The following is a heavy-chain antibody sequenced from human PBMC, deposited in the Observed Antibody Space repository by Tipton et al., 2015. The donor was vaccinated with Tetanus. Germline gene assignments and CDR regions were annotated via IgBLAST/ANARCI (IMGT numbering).Heavy chain of an antibody. V-gene: IGHV3-30*03. CDR2: ISSDGSDT. CDR3: ARGRDGFHGYFDY. J-gene: IGHJ4*02. CDR1: GFSFSSYG. D-gene: IGHD5-24*01. Sequence: SLRLSCAASGFSFSSYGMHWVRQAPGKGLDWVSLISSDGSDTYSADSVKGRFTISRDNAKNTLYVQMNSLRAEDTGVYYCARGRDGFHGYFDYWGQGALVTVSS.